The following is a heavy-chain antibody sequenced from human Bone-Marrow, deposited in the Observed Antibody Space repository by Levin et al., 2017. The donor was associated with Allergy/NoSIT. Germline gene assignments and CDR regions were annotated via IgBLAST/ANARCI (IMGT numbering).Heavy chain of an antibody. CDR3: ARYVQQLVGTYYMDV. Sequence: LSLTCAASGFPFSSYSMNWVRQAPGKGLEWVSSISSSSSYIYYADSVKGRFTISRDNAKNSLYLQMNSLRAEDTAVYYCARYVQQLVGTYYMDVWGKGTTVTVSS. CDR2: ISSSSSYI. V-gene: IGHV3-21*01. CDR1: GFPFSSYS. D-gene: IGHD6-6*01. J-gene: IGHJ6*03.